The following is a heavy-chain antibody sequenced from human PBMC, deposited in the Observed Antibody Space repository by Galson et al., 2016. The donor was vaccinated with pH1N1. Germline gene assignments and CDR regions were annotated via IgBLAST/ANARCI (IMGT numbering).Heavy chain of an antibody. CDR1: GYSVTRYY. CDR2: IDPSAGTT. J-gene: IGHJ4*02. V-gene: IGHV1-46*01. Sequence: SVKVSCKASGYSVTRYYMHWVRQAPGQGLVWMGIIDPSAGTTTYSQKFQGRISLTRDTSTNSVHMELSTLRPDDSAIYFCARRYYFDYWGQGTLVTVSS. CDR3: ARRYYFDY.